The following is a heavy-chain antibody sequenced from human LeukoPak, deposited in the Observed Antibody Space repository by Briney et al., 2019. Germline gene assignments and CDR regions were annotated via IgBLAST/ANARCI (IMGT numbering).Heavy chain of an antibody. J-gene: IGHJ3*02. CDR1: GGTFSSYA. V-gene: IGHV1-69*13. CDR2: IIPIFGTA. D-gene: IGHD6-6*01. CDR3: ASLEYSSSFDAFDI. Sequence: SVKVSCKASGGTFSSYAISWVRQAPGQGLEWMGGIIPIFGTANYAQKFRGRVTITADESTSTAYMELSSLRSEDTAVYYCASLEYSSSFDAFDIWGQGTMVTVSS.